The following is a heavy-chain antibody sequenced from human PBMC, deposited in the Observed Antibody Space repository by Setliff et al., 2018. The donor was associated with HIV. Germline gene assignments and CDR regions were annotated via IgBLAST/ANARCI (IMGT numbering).Heavy chain of an antibody. CDR1: GYSLIELS. J-gene: IGHJ4*02. D-gene: IGHD6-13*01. Sequence: GASVKVSCKVSGYSLIELSIHWVRQAPGGGLDWMGGFDPENGQTVYAQKFQGRVTMERDTSFTTVYMELNSLRSDDTAVYFCARGSSWYAPFDYWGQGTLVTVSS. CDR3: ARGSSWYAPFDY. V-gene: IGHV1-24*01. CDR2: FDPENGQT.